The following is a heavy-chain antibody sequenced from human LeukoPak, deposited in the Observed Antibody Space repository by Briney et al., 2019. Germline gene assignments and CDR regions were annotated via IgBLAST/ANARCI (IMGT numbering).Heavy chain of an antibody. D-gene: IGHD3-3*01. V-gene: IGHV1-46*03. CDR3: ARGGTYYGFWSGGYFDY. Sequence: ASVKLSCKASGYTFTSYYMHWVRQAPGQGLEWMGIINPSGGSTSYAQKFQGRVTMTREPSTSTVSLGLSSLRSEDTAVYYCARGGTYYGFWSGGYFDYWGQGTLVTVSS. CDR1: GYTFTSYY. CDR2: INPSGGST. J-gene: IGHJ4*02.